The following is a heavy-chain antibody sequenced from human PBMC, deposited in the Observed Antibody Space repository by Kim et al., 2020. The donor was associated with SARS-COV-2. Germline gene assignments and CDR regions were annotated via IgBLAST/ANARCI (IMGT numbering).Heavy chain of an antibody. D-gene: IGHD4-17*01. CDR1: GYTFTSYA. CDR3: ARDRSGDPPPYSYYYMDV. CDR2: INTNTGNP. Sequence: ASVKVSCKASGYTFTSYAMNWVRQAPGQGLEWMGWINTNTGNPTYAQGFTGRFVFSLDTSVSTTYLQISSLKAEDTAVYYCARDRSGDPPPYSYYYMDVWGEGTTVTVSS. J-gene: IGHJ6*03. V-gene: IGHV7-4-1*02.